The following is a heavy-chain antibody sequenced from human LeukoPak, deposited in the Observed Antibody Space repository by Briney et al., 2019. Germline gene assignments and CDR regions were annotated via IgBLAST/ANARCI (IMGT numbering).Heavy chain of an antibody. CDR3: ARDPWTNYGDYVRFDY. D-gene: IGHD4-17*01. J-gene: IGHJ4*02. V-gene: IGHV3-21*01. Sequence: GGSLRVSCAASGFTFSYYNMNWVRQAPGKGLEWVSSISSSSTYIYYADSVKGRFTISRDNAKNSLYLEMNSLRAEDTAVYYCARDPWTNYGDYVRFDYWGQGTLVAVSS. CDR1: GFTFSYYN. CDR2: ISSSSTYI.